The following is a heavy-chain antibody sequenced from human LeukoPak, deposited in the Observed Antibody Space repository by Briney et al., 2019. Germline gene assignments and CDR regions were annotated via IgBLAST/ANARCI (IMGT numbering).Heavy chain of an antibody. D-gene: IGHD5-12*01. J-gene: IGHJ4*02. Sequence: GRSLRLSCAASGFTFSSYGMHWVRQAPGKGLEWVAVISYDGSNKYYAGSVKGRFTISRDNSKNTLYLQMNSLRAEDTAVYYCAKTYSGYDSDDYWGQGTLVTVSS. V-gene: IGHV3-30*18. CDR2: ISYDGSNK. CDR3: AKTYSGYDSDDY. CDR1: GFTFSSYG.